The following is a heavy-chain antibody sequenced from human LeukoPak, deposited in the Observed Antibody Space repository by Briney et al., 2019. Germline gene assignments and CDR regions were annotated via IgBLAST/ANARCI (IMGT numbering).Heavy chain of an antibody. D-gene: IGHD5-12*01. Sequence: GESLRLSCVVSGFTFSSYWMTWVRQAPGKGLEWVANIVQDGSETSYVGSVRGRFTISGDNAKNSLFLQMNSLRVEDTAVYYCASGGWTYTYWGQGTLVTVSS. CDR2: IVQDGSET. CDR3: ASGGWTYTY. CDR1: GFTFSSYW. V-gene: IGHV3-7*01. J-gene: IGHJ4*02.